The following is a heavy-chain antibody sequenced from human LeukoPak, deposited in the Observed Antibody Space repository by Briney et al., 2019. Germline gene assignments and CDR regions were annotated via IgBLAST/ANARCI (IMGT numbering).Heavy chain of an antibody. J-gene: IGHJ4*02. D-gene: IGHD3-10*01. Sequence: PGGSLRLSCAASGFTFSSYAMSWVRQAPGKGLEWVSAISGSGGSTYYADSVKGRFTISRDNSENALYLQMNSLRAEDTAVYYCAKDSLITMVRGVISGSDYWGQGTLVTVSS. CDR3: AKDSLITMVRGVISGSDY. CDR1: GFTFSSYA. V-gene: IGHV3-23*01. CDR2: ISGSGGST.